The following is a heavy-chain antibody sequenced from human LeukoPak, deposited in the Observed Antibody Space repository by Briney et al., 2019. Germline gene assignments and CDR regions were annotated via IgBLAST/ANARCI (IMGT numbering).Heavy chain of an antibody. J-gene: IGHJ5*02. CDR2: IIPIFGTA. D-gene: IGHD4-17*01. CDR3: ARDYGDSPNWFDP. CDR1: GGTFSSYA. Sequence: GASVKVSCKASGGTFSSYAISWVRQAPGQGLEWMGGIIPIFGTANYAQKFQGRVTITADESTSTAYMELSSLRSEDTAVYYCARDYGDSPNWFDPWGQGTLVTVSS. V-gene: IGHV1-69*13.